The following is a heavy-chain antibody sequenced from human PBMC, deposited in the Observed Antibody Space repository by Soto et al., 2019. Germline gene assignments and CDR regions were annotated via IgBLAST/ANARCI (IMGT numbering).Heavy chain of an antibody. CDR1: GGSISSGDYY. Sequence: QVQLQESGPGLVKPSQTLSLTCTVSGGSISSGDYYWSWIRQPPGKGLEWIGYIYYSGSTYYNPSLKSRVTLSVDASKNQVSLTLSSVTAADTAVYYCARAQGSGFLVSRGQGTLVTVSS. V-gene: IGHV4-30-4*01. D-gene: IGHD3-10*01. J-gene: IGHJ4*02. CDR3: ARAQGSGFLVS. CDR2: IYYSGST.